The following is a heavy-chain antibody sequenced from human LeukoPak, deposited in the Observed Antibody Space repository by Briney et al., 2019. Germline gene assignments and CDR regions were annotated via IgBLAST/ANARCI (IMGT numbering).Heavy chain of an antibody. CDR1: AFPFRSYA. J-gene: IGHJ4*02. V-gene: IGHV3-74*01. CDR2: IKSDGRST. Sequence: PGGSLRLTCAASAFPFRSYAMHWVRQAPGKGPVWVSRIKSDGRSTSYADSVKGRFTISRDNAKNTLYLQMNSLRAEDTAVYYCARGGSGSLDNWGQGTLVTVSS. CDR3: ARGGSGSLDN. D-gene: IGHD1-26*01.